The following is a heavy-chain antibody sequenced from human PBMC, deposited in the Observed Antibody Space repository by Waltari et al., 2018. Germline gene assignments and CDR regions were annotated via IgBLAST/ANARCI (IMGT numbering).Heavy chain of an antibody. CDR2: INPSGGST. D-gene: IGHD3-3*01. CDR1: GYTFTSYY. J-gene: IGHJ6*02. CDR3: ARVLSGGWYYDFWSGYPPPTRYGMDV. Sequence: QVQLVQSGAEVKKPGASVKVSCKASGYTFTSYYMHWLRQSPGQGLEWLGIINPSGGSTSYAQKFQGRVTMTRDTSTSTVYMELSSLRSEDTAVYYCARVLSGGWYYDFWSGYPPPTRYGMDVWGQGTTVTVSS. V-gene: IGHV1-46*01.